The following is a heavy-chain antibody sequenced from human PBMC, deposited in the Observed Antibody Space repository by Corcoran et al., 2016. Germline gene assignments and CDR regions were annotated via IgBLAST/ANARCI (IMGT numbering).Heavy chain of an antibody. Sequence: QVQLVQSGAEVKKPGASVKVSCKASGYTFTSYYMHWVRQAPGQGLEWMGIINPSGGSTSYAQKFQGRVTMTRDTSTSTVYMELSSLRSEDTAGYYFAGVGGGYSSSWSYYFDYWGQGTLVTVSS. CDR2: INPSGGST. J-gene: IGHJ4*02. D-gene: IGHD6-13*01. CDR3: AGVGGGYSSSWSYYFDY. CDR1: GYTFTSYY. V-gene: IGHV1-46*01.